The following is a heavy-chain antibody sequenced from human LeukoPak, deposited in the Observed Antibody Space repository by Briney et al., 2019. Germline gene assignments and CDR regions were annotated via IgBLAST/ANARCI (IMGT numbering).Heavy chain of an antibody. J-gene: IGHJ4*02. D-gene: IGHD3-22*01. V-gene: IGHV3-23*01. Sequence: GGSLRLSCEASGFSFRSFDMSWVRQAPGKGLEWVSVISGSGGSTYYADSVKGRFTISRDNSKNTLYLQMNSLRAEDTAVYYCAKLLYYYDSSQPYWGQGTLVTVSS. CDR3: AKLLYYYDSSQPY. CDR2: ISGSGGST. CDR1: GFSFRSFD.